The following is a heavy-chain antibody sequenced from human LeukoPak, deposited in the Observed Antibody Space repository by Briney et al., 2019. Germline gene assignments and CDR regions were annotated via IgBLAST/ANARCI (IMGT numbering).Heavy chain of an antibody. CDR3: TRLPGYYDSSGYSGY. Sequence: GGPLRLSCAASGFTFSGSAMHWVRQASGKGLEWVGRIRSKANSYATAYAASVKGRFTISRDDSKNTAYLQMNSLKTEDTAVYYCTRLPGYYDSSGYSGYWGQGSLVTVSS. J-gene: IGHJ4*02. V-gene: IGHV3-73*01. D-gene: IGHD3-22*01. CDR1: GFTFSGSA. CDR2: IRSKANSYAT.